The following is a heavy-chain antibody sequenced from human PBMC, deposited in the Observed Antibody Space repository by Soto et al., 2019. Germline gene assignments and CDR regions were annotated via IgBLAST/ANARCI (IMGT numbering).Heavy chain of an antibody. CDR1: GFTFSSYA. J-gene: IGHJ4*02. D-gene: IGHD3-16*02. V-gene: IGHV3-30-3*01. Sequence: ESGGGVVQPGRSLRLSCAASGFTFSSYAMHWVRQAPGKGLEWVAVISYDGSNKYYADSVKGRFTISRDNSKNTLYLQMNSLRAEDTAVYYCARDFDYVWGSYRYKGNFDYWGQGTLVTVSS. CDR3: ARDFDYVWGSYRYKGNFDY. CDR2: ISYDGSNK.